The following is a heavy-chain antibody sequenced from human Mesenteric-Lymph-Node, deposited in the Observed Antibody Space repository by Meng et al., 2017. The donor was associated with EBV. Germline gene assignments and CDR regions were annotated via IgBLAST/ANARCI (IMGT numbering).Heavy chain of an antibody. Sequence: GRLVAPGTGLGTPSKTLSHTCSYSFGSDHIGTNYWSWVRQPPWKGLKWIENIYYNGTNNYNPTLTGRVNISLDTSKNQFSLKLSSVTAADTAVYYCVRGAAIGPRYFDYWGQGTLVTVSS. D-gene: IGHD2-2*02. CDR3: VRGAAIGPRYFDY. J-gene: IGHJ4*02. CDR2: IYYNGTN. V-gene: IGHV4-61*01. CDR1: FGSDHIGTNY.